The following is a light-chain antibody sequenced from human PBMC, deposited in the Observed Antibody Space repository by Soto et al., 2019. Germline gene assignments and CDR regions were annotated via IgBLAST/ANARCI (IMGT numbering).Light chain of an antibody. Sequence: EIVVTQSPATLSVAPGERAPLSCSPSRSVGINLAWYQQKPGQAPRLLIYGASTRATGIPARFSGSGSGTEFTLTISSLQSEDFAVYYCQQRSNWPMSTFGQGTRLEIK. CDR2: GAS. CDR3: QQRSNWPMST. CDR1: RSVGIN. V-gene: IGKV3-15*01. J-gene: IGKJ5*01.